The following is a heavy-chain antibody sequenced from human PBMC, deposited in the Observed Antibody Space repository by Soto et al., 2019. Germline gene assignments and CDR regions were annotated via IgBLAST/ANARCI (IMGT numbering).Heavy chain of an antibody. CDR1: GGSISSSRFY. J-gene: IGHJ5*02. CDR3: AIQPTTADIGLWFDP. Sequence: QLQLQESGPGLVKASETLSLTCNVSGGSISSSRFYWAWIRELPGKGLVWISNIFYSGSTYYKPSLAIRVIVTVDTSKNKFSLKLSTVTAANTADYYCAIQPTTADIGLWFDPWGQRTLVTVSS. CDR2: IFYSGST. D-gene: IGHD2-2*01. V-gene: IGHV4-39*01.